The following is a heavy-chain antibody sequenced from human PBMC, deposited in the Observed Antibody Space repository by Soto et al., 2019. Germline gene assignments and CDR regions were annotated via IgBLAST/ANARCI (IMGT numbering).Heavy chain of an antibody. Sequence: ASVKVSCKASGGTFSSYAISWVRQAPGQGLEWMGGIIPIFGTANYAQKFQGRVTITADESTSTAYMELSSLRSEDTAVYYCVRAAAADYYFDYWGQGTLVTVSS. CDR2: IIPIFGTA. D-gene: IGHD6-13*01. CDR3: VRAAAADYYFDY. J-gene: IGHJ4*02. V-gene: IGHV1-69*13. CDR1: GGTFSSYA.